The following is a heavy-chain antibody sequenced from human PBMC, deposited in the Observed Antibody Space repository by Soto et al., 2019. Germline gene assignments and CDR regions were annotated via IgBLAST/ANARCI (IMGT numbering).Heavy chain of an antibody. D-gene: IGHD3-22*01. CDR3: ARDSDDSSGYYLLGVYYFDY. CDR2: ISYDGNNK. J-gene: IGHJ4*02. CDR1: GFTFSNYG. V-gene: IGHV3-30*03. Sequence: PGGSLRLSCAASGFTFSNYGMHWVRQAPGKGLEWVAVISYDGNNKYYADSVKGRFTISRDNSKNTLYLQMNSLRAEDTAVYYCARDSDDSSGYYLLGVYYFDYWGQGTLVTVS.